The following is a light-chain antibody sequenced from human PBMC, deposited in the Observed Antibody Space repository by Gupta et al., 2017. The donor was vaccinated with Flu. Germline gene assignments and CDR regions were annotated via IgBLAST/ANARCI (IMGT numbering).Light chain of an antibody. V-gene: IGLV2-14*01. CDR3: SSYSSSSTPNV. CDR1: SSDGGGYNY. CDR2: EFS. J-gene: IGLJ1*01. Sequence: QSALTQPASVHGSSGQSITNFCTGTSSDGGGYNYVSWYQQHQGKAPKLMIYEFSTRPSGVSDRFFFSRSGNTASLTISGLHAEDEADYYCSSYSSSSTPNVFGTGTKVTVL.